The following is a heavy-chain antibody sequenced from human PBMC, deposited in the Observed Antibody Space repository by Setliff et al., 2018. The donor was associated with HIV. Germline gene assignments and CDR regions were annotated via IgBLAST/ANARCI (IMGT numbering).Heavy chain of an antibody. CDR3: ASTGFLAGSTPHYYGMDV. CDR1: GGSISSVGYY. J-gene: IGHJ6*02. CDR2: IYYSGST. V-gene: IGHV4-31*02. D-gene: IGHD3-3*01. Sequence: SETLSLTCAVSGGSISSVGYYWSWIRQHPGKALEWIGYIYYSGSTYYNPSRESRLTISVDTSKNQFSLKLTSVTAADTAAYYCASTGFLAGSTPHYYGMDVWGQGTKVTVSS.